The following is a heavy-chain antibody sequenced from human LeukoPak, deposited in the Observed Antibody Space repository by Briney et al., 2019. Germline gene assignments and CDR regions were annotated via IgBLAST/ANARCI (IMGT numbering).Heavy chain of an antibody. Sequence: PSETLSLTCTVSGGSISSYYWTWIRQPPGKGLEWIGYIYYSGSTSYNPSLKSRVSISVDTSKNLFSLKLSSVTAADTAVYYCARIEELQLPRDYYYYYMDVWGTGTTVTVSS. V-gene: IGHV4-59*01. CDR1: GGSISSYY. J-gene: IGHJ6*03. CDR3: ARIEELQLPRDYYYYYMDV. CDR2: IYYSGST. D-gene: IGHD1-26*01.